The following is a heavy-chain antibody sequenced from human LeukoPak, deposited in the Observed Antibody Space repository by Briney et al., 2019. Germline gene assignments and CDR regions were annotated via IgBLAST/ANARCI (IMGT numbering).Heavy chain of an antibody. Sequence: PGGSLRLSCAASGFTVSSNYMSWVRQAPGKGLEWVSSISSSSSYIYYADSVKGRFTISRDNAKNSLYLQMNSLRAEDTAVYYCARDPSTYYDFWSGTYYYYMDVWGKGTTVTVSS. D-gene: IGHD3-3*01. V-gene: IGHV3-21*01. CDR2: ISSSSSYI. CDR3: ARDPSTYYDFWSGTYYYYMDV. CDR1: GFTVSSNY. J-gene: IGHJ6*03.